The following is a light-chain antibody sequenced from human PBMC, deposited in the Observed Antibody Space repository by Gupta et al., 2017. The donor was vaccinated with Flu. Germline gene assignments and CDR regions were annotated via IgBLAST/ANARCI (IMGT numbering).Light chain of an antibody. CDR2: AAS. Sequence: RARAPSFVSASVGDTVTVTCRANQDINIWLRWYQQRPGKAPKLLLYAASRLRGGLPSRFRVSGXVAXFTLTVXRPQREHFATYYCLQAEDLPFTFGXGTKVDIK. CDR1: QDINIW. CDR3: LQAEDLPFT. J-gene: IGKJ3*01. V-gene: IGKV1-12*01.